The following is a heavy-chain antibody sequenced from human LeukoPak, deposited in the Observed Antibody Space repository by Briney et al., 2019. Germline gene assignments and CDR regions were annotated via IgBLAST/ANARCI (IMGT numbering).Heavy chain of an antibody. CDR2: ISSSSGYI. CDR1: GFTFSSYS. V-gene: IGHV3-21*01. D-gene: IGHD2-15*01. Sequence: PGGSLRLSCAASGFTFSSYSMNWVRQAPGKGLEWVSSISSSSGYIYYADSVKGRFTISRDNAKNSLYLQMNSLRAEDTAVYYCARDLGYCSGGSCQNWFDPWGQGTLVTVSS. J-gene: IGHJ5*02. CDR3: ARDLGYCSGGSCQNWFDP.